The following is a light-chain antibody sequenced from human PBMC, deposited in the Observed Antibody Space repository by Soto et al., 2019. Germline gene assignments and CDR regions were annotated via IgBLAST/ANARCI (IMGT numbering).Light chain of an antibody. CDR1: RSDVGGYNY. Sequence: QSALTQPASVSGSPGQSITISCTGTRSDVGGYNYVSWYQQHPGKAPKLMIYEVSNRPSGVSNRFSGSKSGNTAALTISGRQAEDEADYYCSSYTSSSTPYVFVTGTKVTVL. V-gene: IGLV2-14*01. CDR3: SSYTSSSTPYV. J-gene: IGLJ1*01. CDR2: EVS.